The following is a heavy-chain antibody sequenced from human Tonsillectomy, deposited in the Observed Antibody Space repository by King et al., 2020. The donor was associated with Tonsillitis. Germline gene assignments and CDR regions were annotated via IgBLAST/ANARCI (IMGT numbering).Heavy chain of an antibody. V-gene: IGHV2-70*01. D-gene: IGHD5-18*01. CDR1: GFSLSTSGMC. CDR2: IDWDDDK. CDR3: ARSLVGYSNAYALDY. J-gene: IGHJ4*02. Sequence: TLKESGPALVKPTQTLTLTCTFSGFSLSTSGMCVSWIRPPPGKALEWLALIDWDDDKYYSTSLKTRVTISKDTSKNQVVLTMTNMDPVDTATYYCARSLVGYSNAYALDYWGQGTLVTVSS.